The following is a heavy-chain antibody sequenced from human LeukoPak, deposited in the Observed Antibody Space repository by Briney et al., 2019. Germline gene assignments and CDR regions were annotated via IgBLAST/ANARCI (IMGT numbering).Heavy chain of an antibody. V-gene: IGHV4-39*01. Sequence: PSETLSLTCTVSGDSISSSSYCWDWIRQPPGTGLEWIGNIYNSANTHYNPSLKTRITMSVDTSKNQFSLKLNSVTAADTGIYYCARHSRSAYTGYENAFDIWGQGTMVTVSS. CDR1: GDSISSSSYC. CDR2: IYNSANT. D-gene: IGHD5-12*01. J-gene: IGHJ3*02. CDR3: ARHSRSAYTGYENAFDI.